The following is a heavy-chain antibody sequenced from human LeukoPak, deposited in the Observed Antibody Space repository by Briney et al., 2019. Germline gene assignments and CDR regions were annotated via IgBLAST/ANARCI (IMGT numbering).Heavy chain of an antibody. CDR2: ISYTGDSI. CDR3: ARPRRGYSYGFFDY. J-gene: IGHJ4*02. D-gene: IGHD5-18*01. V-gene: IGHV3-11*04. CDR1: GFTLSDYY. Sequence: GGSLRLPCAAFGFTLSDYYMIWIRQAPGKGLEWVSYISYTGDSIYYADSVKGRFTISRDNAKNSVYLQMNSLRAEDTALYYCARPRRGYSYGFFDYWGQGTLVSVSS.